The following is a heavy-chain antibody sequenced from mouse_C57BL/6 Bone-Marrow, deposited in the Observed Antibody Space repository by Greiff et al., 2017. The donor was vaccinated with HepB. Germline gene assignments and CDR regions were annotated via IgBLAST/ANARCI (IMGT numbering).Heavy chain of an antibody. Sequence: EVKLVESGGGLVKPGGSLKLSCAASGFTFSSYAMSWVRQTPDKRLEWVATISDGGSYTYYPDNVKGRFTISRDNAKNNLYLQMSHLKSEDTAMYYCARAPYGSSEAWFAYWGQGTLVTVSA. CDR2: ISDGGSYT. CDR1: GFTFSSYA. J-gene: IGHJ3*01. D-gene: IGHD1-1*01. CDR3: ARAPYGSSEAWFAY. V-gene: IGHV5-4*03.